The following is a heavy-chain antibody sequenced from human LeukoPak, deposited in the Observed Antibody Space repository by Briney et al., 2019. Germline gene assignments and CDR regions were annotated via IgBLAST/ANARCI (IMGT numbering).Heavy chain of an antibody. V-gene: IGHV4-30-4*08. J-gene: IGHJ4*02. CDR2: IYYSGST. CDR1: GGSISSGDYY. D-gene: IGHD3-10*01. CDR3: ARSNMVRGVIERYYFDY. Sequence: SETLSLTCTVSGGSISSGDYYWSWIRQPPGKGLEWIGYIYYSGSTYYNPSLKSRVTISVDTSKNQFSLKLSSVTAADTAVYYCARSNMVRGVIERYYFDYWGQGTLVTVSS.